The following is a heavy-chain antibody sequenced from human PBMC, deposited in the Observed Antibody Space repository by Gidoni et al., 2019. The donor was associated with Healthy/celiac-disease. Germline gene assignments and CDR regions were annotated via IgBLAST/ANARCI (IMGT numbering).Heavy chain of an antibody. Sequence: EVQLVESGGGLVKPGGSLRLSCAASGLPFSSYSMNWVRQAPGKGLEWVSSISSSSSYIYYADSVKGRFTISRDNAKNSLYLQMNSLRAEDTAVYYCARDGGSYFDYWGQGTLVTVSS. CDR2: ISSSSSYI. V-gene: IGHV3-21*01. D-gene: IGHD1-26*01. CDR1: GLPFSSYS. CDR3: ARDGGSYFDY. J-gene: IGHJ4*02.